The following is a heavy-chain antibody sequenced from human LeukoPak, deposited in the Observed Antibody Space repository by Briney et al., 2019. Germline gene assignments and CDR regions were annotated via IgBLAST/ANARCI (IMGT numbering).Heavy chain of an antibody. CDR3: VRDLGGRSGH. D-gene: IGHD1-26*01. CDR1: GFTFSSNW. CDR2: INEDGSTT. Sequence: GGSLRLSCAASGFTFSSNWMHWVRQAPGKGLVWVSRINEDGSTTNYADSVKGRSTIFRDNAKNTLYLQMNGLRAEDTAVYYCVRDLGGRSGHWGQGTLVTVSS. J-gene: IGHJ4*02. V-gene: IGHV3-74*01.